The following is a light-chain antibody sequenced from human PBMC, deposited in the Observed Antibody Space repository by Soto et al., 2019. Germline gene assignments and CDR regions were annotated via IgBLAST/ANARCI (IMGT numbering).Light chain of an antibody. CDR1: QSISSSS. CDR2: GAS. Sequence: IVLTQSPCTLSLSTGERATLSCRASQSISSSSLAWYQQKPGQAPRLLIYGASSRATGIPDRFSGSGSGTDFTLTISRLEPEDFAVYYCHQYGSSPATFGQGTKVDIK. V-gene: IGKV3-20*01. CDR3: HQYGSSPAT. J-gene: IGKJ1*01.